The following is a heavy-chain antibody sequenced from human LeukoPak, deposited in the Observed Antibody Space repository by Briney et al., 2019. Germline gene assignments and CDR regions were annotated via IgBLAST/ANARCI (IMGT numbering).Heavy chain of an antibody. CDR1: GFTVSSNY. CDR3: ARDSDLAAAGTAFDI. Sequence: PGGSLRLSCAASGFTVSSNYMTWVRQGPGKGLEWVSVIYSGGATYYADSVKGRFTISRDSSKNTLYLQMNSLRVEDTAVYYCARDSDLAAAGTAFDIWGQGTMVTVSS. D-gene: IGHD6-13*01. CDR2: IYSGGAT. V-gene: IGHV3-53*01. J-gene: IGHJ3*02.